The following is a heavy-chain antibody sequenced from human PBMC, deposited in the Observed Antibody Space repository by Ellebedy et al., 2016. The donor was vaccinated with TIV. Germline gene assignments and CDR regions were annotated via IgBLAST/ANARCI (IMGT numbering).Heavy chain of an antibody. Sequence: GESLKLSCAASGFTFRSYSMFWVRQAPGKGLEWVSYITSSSGDIYNADSVKGRFTISRDNAKNSLYLQMNSLRDEETAVYYCAAVYRGGLYGIDHWGQGTLVIVSS. J-gene: IGHJ4*02. D-gene: IGHD6-19*01. V-gene: IGHV3-48*02. CDR1: GFTFRSYS. CDR3: AAVYRGGLYGIDH. CDR2: ITSSSGDI.